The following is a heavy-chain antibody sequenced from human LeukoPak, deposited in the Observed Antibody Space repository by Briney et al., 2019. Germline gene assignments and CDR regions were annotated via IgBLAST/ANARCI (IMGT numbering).Heavy chain of an antibody. V-gene: IGHV4-4*07. CDR3: ARLIYYGSGSYWYFDL. Sequence: PSETLSLTCAVSGGSISGHHWSWIRLPAGKGLEWNGRLYSSGSTNYNPSLKSRVTMSVDTSKNQFSLKLSSVTAADTAVFYCARLIYYGSGSYWYFDLWGRGTLVTVSS. D-gene: IGHD3-10*01. CDR1: GGSISGHH. J-gene: IGHJ2*01. CDR2: LYSSGST.